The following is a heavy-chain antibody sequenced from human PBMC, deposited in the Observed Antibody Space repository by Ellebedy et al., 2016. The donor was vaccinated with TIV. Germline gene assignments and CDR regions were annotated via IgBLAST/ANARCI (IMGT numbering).Heavy chain of an antibody. J-gene: IGHJ5*02. D-gene: IGHD2-8*01. CDR1: GFTFSSYS. CDR2: ISSSSSYI. V-gene: IGHV3-21*01. CDR3: SRVNGGWWFDP. Sequence: GESLKISXAASGFTFSSYSMNWVRQAPGKGLEWVSSISSSSSYIYYADSVKGRFTISRDNAKNSLYLQMNSLRAEDTAVYYCSRVNGGWWFDPWGQGTLVTVSS.